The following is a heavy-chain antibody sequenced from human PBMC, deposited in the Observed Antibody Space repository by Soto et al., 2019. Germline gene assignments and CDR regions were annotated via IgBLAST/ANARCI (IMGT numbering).Heavy chain of an antibody. CDR2: IYYSGST. Sequence: PSETLSLTCTVSGGSISSYCWSWIRQPPGKGLEWIGYIYYSGSTNYNPSLKSRVTISVDTSKNQFSLKLSSVTAADTAVYYCARRYGANFDYWGQGTLVTVSS. V-gene: IGHV4-59*08. J-gene: IGHJ4*02. CDR1: GGSISSYC. D-gene: IGHD4-17*01. CDR3: ARRYGANFDY.